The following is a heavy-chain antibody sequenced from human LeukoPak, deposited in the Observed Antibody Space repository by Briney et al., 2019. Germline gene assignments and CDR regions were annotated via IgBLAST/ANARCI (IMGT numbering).Heavy chain of an antibody. CDR1: GFTFSIYG. V-gene: IGHV3-30*03. J-gene: IGHJ4*02. Sequence: PGRALRLSCAASGFTFSIYGMHWVRQAPDKGLEWVAFISYDGINKYYADSVKGRFTISRDNAKNSLYLQMNSLRAEDTAVYYCARETIAAAGTTWGQGTLVTVSS. D-gene: IGHD6-13*01. CDR3: ARETIAAAGTT. CDR2: ISYDGINK.